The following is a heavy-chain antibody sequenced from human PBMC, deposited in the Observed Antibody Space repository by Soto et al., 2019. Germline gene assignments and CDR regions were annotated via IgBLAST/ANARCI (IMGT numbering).Heavy chain of an antibody. Sequence: SPTLSLTCAISGASVSGNSAAWNWIRPSPSRGLEWLGRTYYRSKWYNDYAVSVKSRITVTPDTSKNQFSLHLNSVPPEDTAVYSLASEGPYYESSYSCFDYWGQGSLFTVSS. J-gene: IGHJ4*02. CDR3: ASEGPYYESSYSCFDY. CDR2: TYYRSKWYN. V-gene: IGHV6-1*01. CDR1: GASVSGNSAA. D-gene: IGHD3-16*01.